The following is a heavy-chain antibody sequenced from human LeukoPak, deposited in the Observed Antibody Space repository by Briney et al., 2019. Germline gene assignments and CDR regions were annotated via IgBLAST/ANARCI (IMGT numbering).Heavy chain of an antibody. CDR3: ARAMRDYASGSLFDY. Sequence: PGGSLRLSCAASGFTYSSYSMNWVRQAPGKGLEWVSHISSSSTIYYADSVKGRFTISRDNAKNSLYLQMNSLRVEDTAVYYCARAMRDYASGSLFDYWGQGTLVSVSS. J-gene: IGHJ4*02. CDR1: GFTYSSYS. CDR2: ISSSSTI. D-gene: IGHD3-10*01. V-gene: IGHV3-48*01.